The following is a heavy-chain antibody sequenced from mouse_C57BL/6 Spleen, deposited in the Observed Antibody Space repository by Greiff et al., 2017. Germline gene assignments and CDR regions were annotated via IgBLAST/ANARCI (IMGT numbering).Heavy chain of an antibody. CDR3: ARDRWGSSLYYFDY. CDR2: INYDGSST. CDR1: GFTFSDYY. Sequence: EVQLVESEGGLVQPGSSMKLSCTASGFTFSDYYMAWVRQVPEKGLEWVANINYDGSSTYYLDSLKSRFIISRDNAKNILYLQMSSLKSEDTATYYCARDRWGSSLYYFDYWGQGTTRTVSS. D-gene: IGHD1-1*01. J-gene: IGHJ2*01. V-gene: IGHV5-16*01.